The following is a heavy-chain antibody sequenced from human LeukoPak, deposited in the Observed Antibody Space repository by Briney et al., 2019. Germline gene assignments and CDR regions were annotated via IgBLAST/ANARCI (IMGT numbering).Heavy chain of an antibody. J-gene: IGHJ4*02. CDR1: GFTFSSYG. CDR2: IRYDGSNK. Sequence: GGSLRLSCAASGFTFSSYGMHWVRQAPGKGLEWVAFIRYDGSNKYYADSVKGRFIISRDNSKNTLYLQMNSLRAEDTAVYYCAKDNLRNRGRTFDYWGQGTLVTVSS. CDR3: AKDNLRNRGRTFDY. V-gene: IGHV3-30*02. D-gene: IGHD1-14*01.